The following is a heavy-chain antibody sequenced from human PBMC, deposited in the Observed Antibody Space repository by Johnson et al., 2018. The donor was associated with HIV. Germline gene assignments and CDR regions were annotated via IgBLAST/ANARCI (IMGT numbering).Heavy chain of an antibody. J-gene: IGHJ3*02. CDR2: IQSKTDGGTT. V-gene: IGHV3-15*01. D-gene: IGHD1-26*01. Sequence: VQLVESGGGLVKPGGSLRLSCAASGFTFSNAWMNWVRQAPGKGLEWVGRIQSKTDGGTTDYAAHGEGRFTISRDDSKNTLSLQMNSLKTEDTAVYYCTTRRVVGATPTPDDAFDIWGQGTMVTVSS. CDR3: TTRRVVGATPTPDDAFDI. CDR1: GFTFSNAW.